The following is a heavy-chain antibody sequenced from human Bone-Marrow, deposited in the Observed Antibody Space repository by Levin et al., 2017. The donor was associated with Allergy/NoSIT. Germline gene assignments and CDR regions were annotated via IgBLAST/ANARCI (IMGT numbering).Heavy chain of an antibody. Sequence: SGGSLRLSCAASGFTFSDYYMSWIRQAPGKGLEWVSYISSSGSTIYYADSVKGRFTISRDNAKNSLYLQMNSLRAEDTAVYYCARDRNGLRYFDWSYYYYYGMDVWGQGTTVTVSS. CDR2: ISSSGSTI. CDR3: ARDRNGLRYFDWSYYYYYGMDV. CDR1: GFTFSDYY. V-gene: IGHV3-11*01. J-gene: IGHJ6*02. D-gene: IGHD3-9*01.